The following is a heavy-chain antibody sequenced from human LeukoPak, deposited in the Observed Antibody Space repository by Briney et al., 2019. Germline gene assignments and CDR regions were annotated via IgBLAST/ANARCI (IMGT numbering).Heavy chain of an antibody. CDR1: AFSVSANY. D-gene: IGHD3-3*01. CDR3: ASTFRVVIAALDV. CDR2: IYSGGAT. Sequence: GGSLRLFCAASAFSVSANYMSWVRQAPGKGLEWVSVIYSGGATYYADSVKDRFIISRDNSDNTLYLQMNSLSVEDTAIYYCASTFRVVIAALDVWGQGTMVTVS. V-gene: IGHV3-66*01. J-gene: IGHJ3*01.